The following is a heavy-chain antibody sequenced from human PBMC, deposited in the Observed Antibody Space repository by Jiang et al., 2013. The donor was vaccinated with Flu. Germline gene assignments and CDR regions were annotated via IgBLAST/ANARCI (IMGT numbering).Heavy chain of an antibody. D-gene: IGHD2-2*01. Sequence: VQLVESGAEVKKPGESLKISCKGSGYNFTSYWIGWVRQMPGKGLEWMGIIYPGDSDTRYSPSFQGQVTISADKSISTAYLQWSSLKASDTAMYYCARHVQEYPAMGYYYGMDVWGQGTTVTGLL. CDR3: ARHVQEYPAMGYYYGMDV. CDR2: IYPGDSDT. V-gene: IGHV5-51*01. CDR1: GYNFTSYW. J-gene: IGHJ6*02.